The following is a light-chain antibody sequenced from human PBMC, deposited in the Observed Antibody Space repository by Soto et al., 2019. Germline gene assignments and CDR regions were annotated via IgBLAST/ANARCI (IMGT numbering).Light chain of an antibody. Sequence: EIVLTQSPGTLSLSPGERATLSCRASQSVSSSYLAWYQQKPGQAPRLLIYGASSRATGIPDRFSGSGSGTDFTLTISRLEPEDFAVYYCQQYRSSPQLYTFGQGTKLEIK. J-gene: IGKJ2*01. CDR1: QSVSSSY. CDR3: QQYRSSPQLYT. CDR2: GAS. V-gene: IGKV3-20*01.